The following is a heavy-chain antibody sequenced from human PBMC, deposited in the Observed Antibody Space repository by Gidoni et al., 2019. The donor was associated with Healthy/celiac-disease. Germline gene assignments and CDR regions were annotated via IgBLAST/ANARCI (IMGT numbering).Heavy chain of an antibody. CDR2: IIPIFGTA. CDR1: SPFSSYA. Sequence: SPFSSYAISWVRQAPGQGLEWMGGIIPIFGTANYAQKFQGRVTITADKSTSTAYMELSSLRSEDTAVYYCARSYDSSGYYSYNWFDPWGQGTLVTVSS. J-gene: IGHJ5*02. D-gene: IGHD3-22*01. CDR3: ARSYDSSGYYSYNWFDP. V-gene: IGHV1-69*06.